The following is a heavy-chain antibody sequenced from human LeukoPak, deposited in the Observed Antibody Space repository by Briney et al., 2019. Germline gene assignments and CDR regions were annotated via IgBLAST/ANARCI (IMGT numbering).Heavy chain of an antibody. CDR3: AKDRGYSGYGNQLIFDY. CDR2: ISYDGSNK. D-gene: IGHD5-12*01. Sequence: GGSLRLSCAASGFTFSNYAIHWVRQAPGKWLEWVAVISYDGSNKYYADSVKGRFTISRDNSKNTLYLQTNSLRAEDTAVYYCAKDRGYSGYGNQLIFDYWGQGTLVTVSS. CDR1: GFTFSNYA. V-gene: IGHV3-30*04. J-gene: IGHJ4*02.